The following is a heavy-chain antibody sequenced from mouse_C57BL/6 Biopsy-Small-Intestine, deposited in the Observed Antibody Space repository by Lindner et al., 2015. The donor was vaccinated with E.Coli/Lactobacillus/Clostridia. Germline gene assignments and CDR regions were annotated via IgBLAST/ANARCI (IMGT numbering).Heavy chain of an antibody. CDR3: TTSPYSNFWYFDV. CDR1: AFNIKDDY. CDR2: IDPENGDT. D-gene: IGHD2-5*01. V-gene: IGHV14-4*01. Sequence: EVQLQESGAELVRPGPQSSCPAQLLAFNIKDDYMHWVKQRPEQGLEWIGWIDPENGDTEYASKFQGKATITADTSSNTAYLQLSSLTSEDTAVYYCTTSPYSNFWYFDVWGTGTTVTVSS. J-gene: IGHJ1*03.